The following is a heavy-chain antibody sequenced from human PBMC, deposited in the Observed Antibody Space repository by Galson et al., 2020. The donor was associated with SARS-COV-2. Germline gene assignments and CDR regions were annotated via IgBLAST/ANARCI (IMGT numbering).Heavy chain of an antibody. D-gene: IGHD1-26*01. CDR2: IFAGEIP. CDR1: GGSITGYY. Sequence: SQTLSLTCTVSGGSITGYYWSWIRPPAGKGLEWIGRIFAGEIPNYNPSLKSRVTISADTSKNYFSLEVRSPTAADTAVSFCARASIRGGSYSCSSWGQGPLGTVSS. CDR3: ARASIRGGSYSCSS. V-gene: IGHV4-4*07. J-gene: IGHJ4*02.